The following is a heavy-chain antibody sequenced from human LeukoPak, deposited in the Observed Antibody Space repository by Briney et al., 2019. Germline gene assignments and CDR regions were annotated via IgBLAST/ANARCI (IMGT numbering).Heavy chain of an antibody. V-gene: IGHV3-23*01. D-gene: IGHD6-13*01. J-gene: IGHJ4*02. CDR3: AKDRLAAAGTGSDY. CDR2: ISGSGGST. Sequence: GWSLRLSCAASGFTFSNYAMNWVRQAPGKGLEWVSSISGSGGSTYYSDSVKGRFTISRDNSKNTLYLQMHSLRAEDSAIYNCAKDRLAAAGTGSDYWGQGTLVTVSS. CDR1: GFTFSNYA.